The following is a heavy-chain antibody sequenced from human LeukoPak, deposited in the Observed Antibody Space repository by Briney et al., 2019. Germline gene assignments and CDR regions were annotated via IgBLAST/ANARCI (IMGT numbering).Heavy chain of an antibody. CDR3: AREGNSNYDFDY. D-gene: IGHD4-11*01. J-gene: IGHJ4*02. Sequence: SETLSLTCTVSGGSISSYYWSWIRQPPGKGLEWIGYIYYSGSTNYNPSLKSRVTISVDTSKNQFSLKLSSVTAADTAVYYCAREGNSNYDFDYWGQGTLVTVSS. CDR1: GGSISSYY. V-gene: IGHV4-59*12. CDR2: IYYSGST.